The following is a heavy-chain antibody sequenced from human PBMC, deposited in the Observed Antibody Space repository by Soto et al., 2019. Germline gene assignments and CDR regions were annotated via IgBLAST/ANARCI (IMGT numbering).Heavy chain of an antibody. CDR2: INHSGST. Sequence: PSETLSLTCAVYGGSFSGYYWSWIRQPPGKGLEWIGEINHSGSTNYNPSLKSRVTISVDTSKNQFSLKLSSVTAADTAVYYFASRYYDYIWGSYRFDFDYWGQGTLVTVSS. CDR1: GGSFSGYY. J-gene: IGHJ4*02. D-gene: IGHD3-16*02. CDR3: ASRYYDYIWGSYRFDFDY. V-gene: IGHV4-34*01.